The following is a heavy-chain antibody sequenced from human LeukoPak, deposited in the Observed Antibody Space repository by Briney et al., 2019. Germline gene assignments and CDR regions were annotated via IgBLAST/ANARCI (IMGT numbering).Heavy chain of an antibody. CDR1: GYTFTSYA. D-gene: IGHD3-3*01. CDR3: ARGSLYYDFWSGYTVNAFDI. CDR2: INAGNGNT. Sequence: ASVKVSCKASGYTFTSYAMHWVRQAPGQRLEWMGWINAGNGNTKYSQKFQGRVTITRDTSASTAYMELSSLRSEDTAVYYYARGSLYYDFWSGYTVNAFDIWGQGTMVTVSS. V-gene: IGHV1-3*01. J-gene: IGHJ3*02.